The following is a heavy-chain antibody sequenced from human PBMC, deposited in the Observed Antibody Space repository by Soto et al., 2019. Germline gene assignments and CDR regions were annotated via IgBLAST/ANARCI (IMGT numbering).Heavy chain of an antibody. CDR3: ARIGYSSSSLDY. V-gene: IGHV3-7*03. CDR1: GFIFRNYW. J-gene: IGHJ4*02. CDR2: IKQDGGQK. D-gene: IGHD6-6*01. Sequence: PVGSLRLSCAASGFIFRNYWMSWVRQAPGKGLEWVANIKQDGGQKYYVDSVKGRFTISRDNARNSLYLQINSLRAEDTAMYYCARIGYSSSSLDYWGLGTLVTVSS.